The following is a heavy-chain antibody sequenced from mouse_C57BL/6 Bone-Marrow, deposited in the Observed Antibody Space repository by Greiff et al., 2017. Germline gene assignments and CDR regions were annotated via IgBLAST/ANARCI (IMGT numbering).Heavy chain of an antibody. CDR2: IYPGGGYT. J-gene: IGHJ2*01. V-gene: IGHV1-63*01. CDR1: GYTFTNYW. D-gene: IGHD2-4*01. Sequence: QVQLQQSGAELVRPGTSVKMSCKASGYTFTNYWIGWAKQRPGHGLEWIGDIYPGGGYTNYNEKFKGKATLTADKSSSTAYMQFSSLTAEDSAIYSSARGGYDYDGLFDYWGQGTTLTVSS. CDR3: ARGGYDYDGLFDY.